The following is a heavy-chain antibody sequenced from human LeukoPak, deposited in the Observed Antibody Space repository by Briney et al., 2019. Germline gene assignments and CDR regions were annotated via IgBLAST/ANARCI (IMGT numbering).Heavy chain of an antibody. CDR2: IYYSGST. V-gene: IGHV4-31*03. CDR3: ARSTVITPPYFDY. Sequence: SQTLSLTCTVSGGSISSGGYYWSWIRQHPGKGLEWIGYIYYSGSTYYNPSLKSRVTISVDTSKNQFSLKLSSVTAADTAVYYCARSTVITPPYFDYWGQGTLVTVPS. D-gene: IGHD4-11*01. CDR1: GGSISSGGYY. J-gene: IGHJ4*02.